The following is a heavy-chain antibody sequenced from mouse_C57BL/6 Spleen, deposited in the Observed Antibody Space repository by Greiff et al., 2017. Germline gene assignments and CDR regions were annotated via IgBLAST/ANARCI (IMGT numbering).Heavy chain of an antibody. CDR2: IYPGSGST. V-gene: IGHV1-55*01. CDR1: GYTFTSYW. J-gene: IGHJ1*03. D-gene: IGHD1-1*01. CDR3: AREPYYGSSDWYFDV. Sequence: QVQLQRPGAELVKPGASVKMSCKASGYTFTSYWITWVKQRPGQGLEWIGDIYPGSGSTNYNEKFKSKATLTVDTSSSTAYMQLSSLTSEDSAVYYCAREPYYGSSDWYFDVWGTGTTVTVSS.